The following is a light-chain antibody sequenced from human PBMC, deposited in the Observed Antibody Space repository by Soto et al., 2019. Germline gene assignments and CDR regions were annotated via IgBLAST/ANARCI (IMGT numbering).Light chain of an antibody. CDR1: QGISNY. CDR2: DVS. J-gene: IGKJ4*01. Sequence: DIHMTQSPSSLSASVGDRVTITCQASQGISNYLNWFQQKPGQAPKLVIYDVSNLETGVPLRFSGSGSGTDFTFTISRLQPEDIATYYCQQYDNLPITFGEGTKVEIK. CDR3: QQYDNLPIT. V-gene: IGKV1-33*01.